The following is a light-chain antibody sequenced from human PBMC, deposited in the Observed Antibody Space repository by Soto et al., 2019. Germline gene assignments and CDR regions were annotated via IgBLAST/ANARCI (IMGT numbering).Light chain of an antibody. V-gene: IGKV3D-11*02. CDR1: QSVSSN. J-gene: IGKJ5*01. CDR2: GAS. CDR3: QQRSNWHPIT. Sequence: EVVMTQSPAPLSVSPGERATLSCRASQSVSSNLAWYQQKPGQAPRLPIYGASSRATGIPNRFSGSGFGTDFTLTISSLEPEDAAVYYCQQRSNWHPITFGQGTRLEIK.